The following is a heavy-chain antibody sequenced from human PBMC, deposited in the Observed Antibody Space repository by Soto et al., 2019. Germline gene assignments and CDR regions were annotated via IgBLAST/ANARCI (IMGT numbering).Heavy chain of an antibody. CDR3: ARGIRYCSGGSCHASHGMDV. CDR1: GGSISSYY. D-gene: IGHD2-15*01. CDR2: IYYSGST. V-gene: IGHV4-59*01. Sequence: SETLSLTCAVSGGSISSYYWSWIRQPPGKGLEWIGYIYYSGSTNYNPSLKSRVTISVDTSKNQFSLKLSSVTAADTAVYYCARGIRYCSGGSCHASHGMDVWGQGTPVTVPQ. J-gene: IGHJ6*01.